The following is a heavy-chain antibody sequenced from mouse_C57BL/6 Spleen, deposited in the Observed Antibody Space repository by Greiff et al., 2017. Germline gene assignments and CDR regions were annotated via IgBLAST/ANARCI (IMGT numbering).Heavy chain of an antibody. CDR3: ARSGCGSSYDFAY. CDR1: GYTFTSYW. J-gene: IGHJ3*01. D-gene: IGHD1-1*01. Sequence: QVQLQQPGAELVKPGASVTLSCKASGYTFTSYWMHWVKQRPGQGLEWIGMIHPKSGSTNDNEKLQSKATLTVDKSSSTAYMQLSSLTSEDSAVYYCARSGCGSSYDFAYWGPRALVTVAA. V-gene: IGHV1-64*01. CDR2: IHPKSGST.